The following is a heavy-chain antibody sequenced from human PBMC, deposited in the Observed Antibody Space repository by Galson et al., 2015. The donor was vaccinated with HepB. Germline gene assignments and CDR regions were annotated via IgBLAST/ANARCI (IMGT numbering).Heavy chain of an antibody. CDR2: IKQDGSEK. CDR3: ASAADSSSWYYFDY. D-gene: IGHD6-13*01. V-gene: IGHV3-7*03. CDR1: GFTFSSYW. J-gene: IGHJ4*02. Sequence: SLRLSCAASGFTFSSYWMSWVRQAPGKGLEWVANIKQDGSEKYYVDSVKGRFTISRDNAKNSLYLQMNSLRAEDTAVYYCASAADSSSWYYFDYWGQGTLVTVSS.